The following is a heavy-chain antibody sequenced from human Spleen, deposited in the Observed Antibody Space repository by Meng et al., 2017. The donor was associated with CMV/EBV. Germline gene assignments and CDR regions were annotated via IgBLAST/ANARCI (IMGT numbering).Heavy chain of an antibody. CDR1: GFTFDDYT. J-gene: IGHJ4*02. Sequence: GESLKISCAASGFTFDDYTMHWVRQGPGKGLEWVSLISRDGGSTYYADSVKGRFTISRDNSKDSLYLQMNSLRTEDTAFYYCAKAAYCGGECYPAHWGQGTLVTSPQ. CDR2: ISRDGGST. D-gene: IGHD2-21*01. V-gene: IGHV3-43*01. CDR3: AKAAYCGGECYPAH.